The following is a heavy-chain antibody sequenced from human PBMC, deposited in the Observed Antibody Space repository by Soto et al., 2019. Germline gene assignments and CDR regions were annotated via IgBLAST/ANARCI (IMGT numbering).Heavy chain of an antibody. CDR2: IYNGGGT. Sequence: EVQLVETGGGLIQPGWSLRLSCAASGFTVSGNYMSWVRQAPGKGLEWVSVIYNGGGTYYADSVKGRFTISRDNSKNTLYLEMTSLRAEDTAVYYCASRRGSSYDYWGQGTLVTVSS. D-gene: IGHD6-6*01. CDR1: GFTVSGNY. CDR3: ASRRGSSYDY. V-gene: IGHV3-53*02. J-gene: IGHJ4*02.